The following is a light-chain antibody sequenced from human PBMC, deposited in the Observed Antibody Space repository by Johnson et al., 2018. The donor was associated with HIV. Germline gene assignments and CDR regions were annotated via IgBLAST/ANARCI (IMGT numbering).Light chain of an antibody. CDR1: SSNIGNNY. Sequence: SVLTQPPSVSAAPGQKVTISCSGSSSNIGNNYVSWYQQLPGTAPKLLIYDNNKRPSGIPDRFSGSKSGTSATLGITGLQTGDEADYYCGTWDSRLSVLYVFGTGTKVTVL. V-gene: IGLV1-51*01. CDR3: GTWDSRLSVLYV. J-gene: IGLJ1*01. CDR2: DNN.